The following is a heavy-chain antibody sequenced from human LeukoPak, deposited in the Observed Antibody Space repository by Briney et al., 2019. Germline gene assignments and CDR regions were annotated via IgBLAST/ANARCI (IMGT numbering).Heavy chain of an antibody. CDR2: VSAHGTTK. Sequence: GGSLRLSCTGSKFTFSNYGMQWVRQAPGKGLEWVAVVSAHGTTKYYADSVKGRFTISRDNSRNTMYLQMNSLRAEDTAVYYCAKEFDSGGYGANFDSWGQGTLVTVSP. J-gene: IGHJ4*02. D-gene: IGHD3-10*01. V-gene: IGHV3-30*18. CDR1: KFTFSNYG. CDR3: AKEFDSGGYGANFDS.